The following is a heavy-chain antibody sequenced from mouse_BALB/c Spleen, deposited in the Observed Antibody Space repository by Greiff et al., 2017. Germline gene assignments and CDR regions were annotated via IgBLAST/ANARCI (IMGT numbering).Heavy chain of an antibody. Sequence: EVQLQQSGPELVKPGASVKMSCKASGYTFTSYVMHWVKQKPGQGLEWIGYINPYNDGTKYNEKFKGKATLTSDKSSSTAYMELSSLTSEDSAVYYCARRGLSTATEFFAYWGQGTLVTVSA. J-gene: IGHJ3*01. CDR2: INPYNDGT. CDR1: GYTFTSYV. V-gene: IGHV1-14*01. CDR3: ARRGLSTATEFFAY. D-gene: IGHD1-2*01.